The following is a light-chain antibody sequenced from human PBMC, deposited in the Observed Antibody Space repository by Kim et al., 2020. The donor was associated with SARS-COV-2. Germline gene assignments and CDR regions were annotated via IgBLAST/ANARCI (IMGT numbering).Light chain of an antibody. CDR1: KSVASRY. V-gene: IGKV3-20*01. Sequence: EIVLTQSPGTLSLSPGERATLSCRASKSVASRYLAWYQQRPGQAPRLLIYGASSRATGFPDRFSGSGSGTDFTLTISRLEPEDFAVYYCQQYGTSPYTFGQGTKLEI. CDR2: GAS. J-gene: IGKJ2*01. CDR3: QQYGTSPYT.